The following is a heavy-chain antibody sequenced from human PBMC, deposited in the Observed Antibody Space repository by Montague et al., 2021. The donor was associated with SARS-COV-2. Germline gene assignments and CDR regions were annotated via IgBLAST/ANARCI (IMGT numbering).Heavy chain of an antibody. CDR2: ICYSGST. CDR1: GGSISGFY. J-gene: IGHJ4*02. CDR3: ASVGFGYCSGGSCYRAFDY. Sequence: SETLSLTCTVSGGSISGFYWSWIRQPPGKGLEWLGYICYSGSTNYNHSLESLVTLSVDTSKHQFSLKLSSVTAADTAVYSCASVGFGYCSGGSCYRAFDYWGQGTLVTVSS. D-gene: IGHD2-15*01. V-gene: IGHV4-59*01.